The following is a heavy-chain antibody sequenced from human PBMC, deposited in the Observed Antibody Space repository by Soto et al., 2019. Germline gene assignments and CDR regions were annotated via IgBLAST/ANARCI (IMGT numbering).Heavy chain of an antibody. V-gene: IGHV3-30-3*01. Sequence: GGSLRLSCAASGFTFSSYAMHWVRQAPGKGLEWVAVISYDGSNKYYADSVKGRFTISRDNSKNTLYLQTNSLRAEDTAVYYCARDPQFYGSGRYYFDYWGQGTLVTVSS. CDR2: ISYDGSNK. CDR1: GFTFSSYA. D-gene: IGHD3-10*01. CDR3: ARDPQFYGSGRYYFDY. J-gene: IGHJ4*02.